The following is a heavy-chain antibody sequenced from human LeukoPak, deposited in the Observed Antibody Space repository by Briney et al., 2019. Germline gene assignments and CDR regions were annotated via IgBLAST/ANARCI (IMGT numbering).Heavy chain of an antibody. V-gene: IGHV1-2*02. D-gene: IGHD2-2*01. CDR3: ARSVVVIPAATLDRYYFDY. CDR1: GYTFTGYY. Sequence: ASVKVSCKASGYTFTGYYLHWVRQAPGQGLEWMGWINPNSGGTNAAQKFQGRLTMTRDTSISTAYMELRRLRSADTAVYYCARSVVVIPAATLDRYYFDYWGQGTLVTVSS. CDR2: INPNSGGT. J-gene: IGHJ4*02.